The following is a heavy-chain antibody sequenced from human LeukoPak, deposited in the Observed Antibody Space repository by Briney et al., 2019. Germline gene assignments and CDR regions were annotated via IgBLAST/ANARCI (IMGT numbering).Heavy chain of an antibody. CDR1: GFTFSNYA. D-gene: IGHD3-3*01. V-gene: IGHV3-23*01. J-gene: IGHJ4*02. CDR2: VSGSGGST. CDR3: AKGLETYYDFWSGYP. Sequence: GGSLRLSCAASGFTFSNYAMSWVRQAPGKGLAWVSSVSGSGGSTYYADSVKGRFTISRDNSKNTLYLQMNSLRAEDTAVYYCAKGLETYYDFWSGYPWGQGTLVTVSS.